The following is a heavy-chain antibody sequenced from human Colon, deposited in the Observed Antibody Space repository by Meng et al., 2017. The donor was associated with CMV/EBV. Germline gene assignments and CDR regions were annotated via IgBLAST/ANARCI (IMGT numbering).Heavy chain of an antibody. J-gene: IGHJ6*02. V-gene: IGHV1-69*05. CDR3: ARDSVLWRIAAAGGSYYYGMDV. CDR2: ISPIFGTS. D-gene: IGHD6-13*01. CDR1: GDTFSNYA. Sequence: SVKVSCKASGDTFSNYAISWVRQAPGHGLEWMGAISPIFGTSTYAQKFQGRVTITTDESTSTAYLELSSLRSEDTAVYYCARDSVLWRIAAAGGSYYYGMDVWGQGTPVTVSS.